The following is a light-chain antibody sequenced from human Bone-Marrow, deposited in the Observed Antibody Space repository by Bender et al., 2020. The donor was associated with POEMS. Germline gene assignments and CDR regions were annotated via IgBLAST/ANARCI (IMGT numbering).Light chain of an antibody. CDR1: SLKFGSYS. V-gene: IGLV1-44*01. CDR3: ATWDDSLDGWV. Sequence: QSVLTQPPSVSGTPGQRVTIPCSGSSLKFGSYSVNWYQQLPGAAPKLVIFNNSQRPSGVPDRFSGSNSGTSASLAISGLLSDDEADFYWATWDDSLDGWVFGGGTKLTVL. J-gene: IGLJ3*02. CDR2: NNS.